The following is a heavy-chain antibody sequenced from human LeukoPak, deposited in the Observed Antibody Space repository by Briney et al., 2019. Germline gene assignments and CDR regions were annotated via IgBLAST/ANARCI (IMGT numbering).Heavy chain of an antibody. D-gene: IGHD6-19*01. V-gene: IGHV1-18*01. Sequence: ASVKVTCKSSGYTFTSYGNRWVRQAPAQALEWMGWISAYNGNTNYAQKLQGRVTITTDTSTSTAYMELRSLRSDDTAVYYCARDQGAVRYIAVAGPYFDYWGQGTLVTVSS. CDR3: ARDQGAVRYIAVAGPYFDY. CDR2: ISAYNGNT. J-gene: IGHJ4*02. CDR1: GYTFTSYG.